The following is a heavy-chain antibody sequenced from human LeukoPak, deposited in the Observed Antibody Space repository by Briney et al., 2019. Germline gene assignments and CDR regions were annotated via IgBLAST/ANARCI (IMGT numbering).Heavy chain of an antibody. CDR2: IYYSGST. J-gene: IGHJ5*02. Sequence: PSETLSLTCTVSGGSISTSSYYWGWIRQPPGKGLECIGNIYYSGSTYYNPSLKSRVTISVDTSKNQFSLKLSSVTAADTAVYYCARHQSALLWFGELSYWFDPWGQGTLVTVSS. V-gene: IGHV4-39*01. D-gene: IGHD3-10*01. CDR3: ARHQSALLWFGELSYWFDP. CDR1: GGSISTSSYY.